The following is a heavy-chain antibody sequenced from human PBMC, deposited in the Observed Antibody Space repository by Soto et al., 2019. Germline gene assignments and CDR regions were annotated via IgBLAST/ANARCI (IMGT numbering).Heavy chain of an antibody. CDR1: GGSISSDGYS. CDR3: ARGQLVAAQH. Sequence: QLQLQESGSGLVKPSQTLSLTCAVSGGSISSDGYSWSWIRQPPGKGLEWIGYIYHSGSTYYNPSLKSRVTIAVDRVSNPLAPKLSSVSAADTAVYYFARGQLVAAQHRGEGTPVSVSA. D-gene: IGHD2-15*01. V-gene: IGHV4-30-2*01. CDR2: IYHSGST. J-gene: IGHJ4*02.